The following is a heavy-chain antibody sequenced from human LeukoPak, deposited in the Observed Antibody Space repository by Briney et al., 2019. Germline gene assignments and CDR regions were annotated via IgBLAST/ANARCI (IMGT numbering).Heavy chain of an antibody. CDR2: TYYRHNLYN. Sequence: SQTLSLTCAISGDSVSINSAAWNWIRQSPSRGLDWLGRTYYRHNLYNDYAVSVKSRVTINPDTSKSQFSLQLNSVTPEDTAVYYCARDPSLEDWFDPWGQGTLVTVSS. CDR3: ARDPSLEDWFDP. V-gene: IGHV6-1*01. J-gene: IGHJ5*02. D-gene: IGHD5-24*01. CDR1: GDSVSINSAA.